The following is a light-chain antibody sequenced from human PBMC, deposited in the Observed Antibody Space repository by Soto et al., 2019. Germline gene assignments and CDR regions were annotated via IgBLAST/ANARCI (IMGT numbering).Light chain of an antibody. J-gene: IGLJ2*01. Sequence: QSVLTQPASVSESPGQLITISCTRSSTDFENYNLVSWYQHCPDKAPKLIIYEGTKRPSEISDRFSGSESDTTASLIISGLQPEDEADYYCSSYAGSSARVVFGGGTKLTVL. CDR1: STDFENYNL. V-gene: IGLV2-23*01. CDR2: EGT. CDR3: SSYAGSSARVV.